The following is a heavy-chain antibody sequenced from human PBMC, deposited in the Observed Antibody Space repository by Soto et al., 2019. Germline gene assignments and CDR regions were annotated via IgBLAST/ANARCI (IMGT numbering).Heavy chain of an antibody. CDR1: GGSLSSSSYY. CDR3: ASRVEGLYSGNDRYYFDY. J-gene: IGHJ4*02. V-gene: IGHV4-39*01. CDR2: IYYSGST. D-gene: IGHD5-12*01. Sequence: PSETLSLTCTVSGGSLSSSSYYWGWIRQPPGKGLEWIGSIYYSGSTYYNPSLKSRVTISVDTSKNQFSLTLTSVTAADTAVYYCASRVEGLYSGNDRYYFDYWGQGTLVTVSS.